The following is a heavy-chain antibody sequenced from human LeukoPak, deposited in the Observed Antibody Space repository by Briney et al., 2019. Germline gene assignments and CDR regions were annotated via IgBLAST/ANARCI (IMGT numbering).Heavy chain of an antibody. CDR1: GYTFTSYG. V-gene: IGHV1-18*01. D-gene: IGHD2-2*01. Sequence: ASVDVPCKASGYTFTSYGISRVRQAPGQGLELMGWISAYNGNTNYAQKLQGRVTMTTDTSTSTAYMELRSLRSDDTAVYYCARDHRGYCSSTSCLDFDYWGQGTLVTVSS. CDR2: ISAYNGNT. CDR3: ARDHRGYCSSTSCLDFDY. J-gene: IGHJ4*02.